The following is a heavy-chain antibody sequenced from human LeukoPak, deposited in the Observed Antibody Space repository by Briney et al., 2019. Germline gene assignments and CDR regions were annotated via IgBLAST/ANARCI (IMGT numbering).Heavy chain of an antibody. J-gene: IGHJ4*02. V-gene: IGHV3-23*01. CDR2: ISGSGGST. D-gene: IGHD3-22*01. CDR1: GFTFSSYA. CDR3: STVDGSTGPPFDY. Sequence: GGSLRLSCAASGFTFSSYAMSWVRQAPGKGLEWVSAISGSGGSTYYADSVKGRFTISRDNSKNTLYLQMNSLRAEDTAVYYCSTVDGSTGPPFDYWGQGTLVTVSS.